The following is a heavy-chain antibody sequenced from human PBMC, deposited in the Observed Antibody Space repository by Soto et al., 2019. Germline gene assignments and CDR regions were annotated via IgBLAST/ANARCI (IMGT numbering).Heavy chain of an antibody. CDR3: AKGSIGYSASVDN. Sequence: EVQLLESGGGLVQPGGSLRLSCAASGFSFSSYAMVWVRQAPGKGLEWVSVISARGGSSYFADSVKGRFTISRDNSKNVLSLEMNSVRVEDTAIYFCAKGSIGYSASVDNWGQGTLVLVSS. CDR2: ISARGGSS. J-gene: IGHJ4*02. CDR1: GFSFSSYA. D-gene: IGHD5-12*01. V-gene: IGHV3-23*01.